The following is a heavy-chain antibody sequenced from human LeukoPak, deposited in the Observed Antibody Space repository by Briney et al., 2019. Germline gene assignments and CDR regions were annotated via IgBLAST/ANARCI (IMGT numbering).Heavy chain of an antibody. CDR3: ARAGDFWSGYYLDWFDP. CDR1: GFTFSSYS. J-gene: IGHJ5*02. D-gene: IGHD3-3*01. Sequence: KTGGSLRLSCAASGFTFSSYSMNWVRQAPGKGLEWVSSISSSSSYIYYADSVKGRFTISRDNAKNSLYLQMNSLRAEDTAVYYCARAGDFWSGYYLDWFDPWGQGTLVTVSP. CDR2: ISSSSSYI. V-gene: IGHV3-21*01.